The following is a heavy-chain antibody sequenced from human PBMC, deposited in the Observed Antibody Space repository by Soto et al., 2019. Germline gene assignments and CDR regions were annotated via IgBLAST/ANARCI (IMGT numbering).Heavy chain of an antibody. D-gene: IGHD3-16*01. V-gene: IGHV4-34*01. J-gene: IGHJ4*01. CDR2: IYHTGGT. Sequence: PSQTMSLTCCISPRSFSTYYSAWIRQPPGKGLEWIGGIYHTGGTIYNPSLKSRVIISLDISKNQFSLKLASVTAADTAMYYCGRAATCCPQSPAPLGQWGQEMLVTVSS. CDR1: PRSFSTYY. CDR3: GRAATCCPQSPAPLGQ.